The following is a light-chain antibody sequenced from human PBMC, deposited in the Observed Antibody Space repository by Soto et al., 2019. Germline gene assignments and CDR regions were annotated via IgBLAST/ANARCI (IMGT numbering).Light chain of an antibody. CDR1: QSISSY. J-gene: IGKJ1*01. Sequence: DIQMTQSPSSLSASVGDRVTIACRASQSISSYLNWYQQKPGKAPKLLIYAASSLQSGVPSRFSGSGSGTEFAVTISSLQPDDFATYYCEQYNSYWGTFGEGTKLDIK. V-gene: IGKV1-39*01. CDR3: EQYNSYWGT. CDR2: AAS.